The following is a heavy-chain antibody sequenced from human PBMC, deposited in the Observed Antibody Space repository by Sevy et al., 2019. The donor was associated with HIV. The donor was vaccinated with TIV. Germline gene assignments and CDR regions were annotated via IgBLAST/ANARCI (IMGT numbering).Heavy chain of an antibody. CDR3: AREGGVATTGDHDAFDI. V-gene: IGHV1-69*13. D-gene: IGHD7-27*01. CDR2: IIPIFGTP. CDR1: GDTFSTYG. Sequence: ASVKVSGKASGDTFSTYGLSWVRQAPGQGLEWMGGIIPIFGTPNYEQKFQGRVTITADESASTAYMELSSLRSEDTALYYCAREGGVATTGDHDAFDIWGHGTLVTVSS. J-gene: IGHJ3*02.